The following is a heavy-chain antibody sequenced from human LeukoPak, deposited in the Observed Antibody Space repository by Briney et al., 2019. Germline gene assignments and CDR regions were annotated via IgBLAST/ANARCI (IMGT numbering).Heavy chain of an antibody. CDR3: AKTMDAIWYLEWLDVPKESGLDY. J-gene: IGHJ4*02. CDR1: GFTFSNNA. CDR2: ISGSAGST. D-gene: IGHD3-3*01. Sequence: GGSLRLSCAASGFTFSNNAMSWVRQAPGKGLEWVSAISGSAGSTDYADSVKGRFTISRDNSKNTLYLQMNSLRAEDTAVYYCAKTMDAIWYLEWLDVPKESGLDYWGQGTLVTVSS. V-gene: IGHV3-23*01.